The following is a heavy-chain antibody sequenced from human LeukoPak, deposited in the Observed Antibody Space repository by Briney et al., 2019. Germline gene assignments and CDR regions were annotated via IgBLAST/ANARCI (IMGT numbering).Heavy chain of an antibody. CDR1: GFTFSSYA. V-gene: IGHV3-23*01. J-gene: IGHJ4*02. CDR2: ISGSGGST. D-gene: IGHD4-17*01. Sequence: PGGSLRLSCAASGFTFSSYAMSWVRQAPGKGLEWVSAISGSGGSTYYADSVKGRFTISRDNSKNTLYLQMNSLRAEDTAVYYCAKVPTQGPLMTTFDYWGQGTLVTVSS. CDR3: AKVPTQGPLMTTFDY.